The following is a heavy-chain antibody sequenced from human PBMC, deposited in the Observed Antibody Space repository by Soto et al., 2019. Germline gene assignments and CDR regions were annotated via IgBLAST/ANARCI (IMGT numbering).Heavy chain of an antibody. CDR2: IRETGNT. J-gene: IGHJ4*02. CDR1: GFTFSNYA. CDR3: AKQQMGVIRALDY. D-gene: IGHD1-26*01. V-gene: IGHV3-23*01. Sequence: PGGSLRLSCAASGFTFSNYAMSWIRQAPGKGLERNSTIRETGNTYYADSMRGRFATSRDNSENTLYLQMSSLRAEDTAVFYCAKQQMGVIRALDYWGQGTLVTVSS.